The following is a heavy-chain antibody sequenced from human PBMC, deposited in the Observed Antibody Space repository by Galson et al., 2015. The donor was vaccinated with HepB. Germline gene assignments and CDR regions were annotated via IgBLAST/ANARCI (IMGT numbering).Heavy chain of an antibody. D-gene: IGHD5-12*01. J-gene: IGHJ6*02. Sequence: SLRLSCAASGFTVSSNYMSWVRQAPGKGLEWVSVIYSGGSTYYADSVKGRFTISRDNSKNTLYLQMNSLRAEDTAVYYCARSARYSGYRDGMDVWGQGTTVTVSS. CDR3: ARSARYSGYRDGMDV. CDR1: GFTVSSNY. V-gene: IGHV3-66*02. CDR2: IYSGGST.